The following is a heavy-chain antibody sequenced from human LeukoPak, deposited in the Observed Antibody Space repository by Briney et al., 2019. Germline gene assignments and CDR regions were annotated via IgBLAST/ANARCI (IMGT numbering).Heavy chain of an antibody. V-gene: IGHV3-74*01. CDR3: AKPLESGYDFYYYYMDV. Sequence: PGGSLRLSCAASGFTFSNYWMHWVRQAPGKGLVWVSRINSDGSSTNYAGSVKGRFTISRDNAKNTLYLQMNRLRAEDTAVYYCAKPLESGYDFYYYYMDVWGKGTTVTISS. CDR2: INSDGSST. CDR1: GFTFSNYW. J-gene: IGHJ6*03. D-gene: IGHD5-12*01.